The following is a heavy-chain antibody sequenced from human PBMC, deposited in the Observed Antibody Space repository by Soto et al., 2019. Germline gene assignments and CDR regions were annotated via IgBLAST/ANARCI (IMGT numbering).Heavy chain of an antibody. CDR3: ARQAARNYFDF. Sequence: PGGSLRLSCAASGFTFSDHYMDWVRQAPGKGLEWVGRVRNRANGYTTEYVASVKGRFTISRDDSTSPLYLQMNSLQTEDTAVYYCARQAARNYFDFWGQGTPVTVSS. CDR1: GFTFSDHY. V-gene: IGHV3-72*01. D-gene: IGHD6-6*01. J-gene: IGHJ4*02. CDR2: VRNRANGYTT.